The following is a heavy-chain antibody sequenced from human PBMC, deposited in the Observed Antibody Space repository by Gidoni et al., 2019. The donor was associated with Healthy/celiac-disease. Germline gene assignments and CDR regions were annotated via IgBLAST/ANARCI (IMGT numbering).Heavy chain of an antibody. J-gene: IGHJ4*02. Sequence: VQLQESAPGLVKPSETLSLTCIVSGGAISSYYWRWIRQPGGKGLEWIGSIYTSGTINYNPSLKSRVTMSVDTSKNQFSLKLSSVTAADTAVYYCARSSGDYGPFDYWGQGTLVTVSS. CDR2: IYTSGTI. CDR3: ARSSGDYGPFDY. CDR1: GGAISSYY. D-gene: IGHD4-17*01. V-gene: IGHV4-4*07.